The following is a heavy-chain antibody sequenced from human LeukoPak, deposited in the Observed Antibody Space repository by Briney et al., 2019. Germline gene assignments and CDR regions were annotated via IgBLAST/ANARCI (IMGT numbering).Heavy chain of an antibody. CDR3: ARAGGSSWYGTPAWFDP. V-gene: IGHV1-46*01. CDR1: GYTFTSYY. Sequence: GASVKVSCKASGYTFTSYYMHWVRQAPGQGLEWMGIINPSGGSTSYAQKFQGRVTMTRDMSTSTVYMELSSLRSEDTAMYYCARAGGSSWYGTPAWFDPWGQGTLVTVSS. CDR2: INPSGGST. D-gene: IGHD6-13*01. J-gene: IGHJ5*02.